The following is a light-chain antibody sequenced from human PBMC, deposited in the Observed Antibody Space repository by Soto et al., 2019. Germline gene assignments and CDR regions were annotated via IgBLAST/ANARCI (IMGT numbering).Light chain of an antibody. J-gene: IGLJ1*01. CDR3: CSYVGATTYV. CDR2: EGI. Sequence: QSVLTQPASASVAPGRSGTVCSTGSGNKIGGYNVVSWYQQHTGTAPKVIIYEGIKRTSGVSNRFSGSISGSTASLIISGLQAEDEADYYCCSYVGATTYVFGTGTKVTVL. V-gene: IGLV2-23*01. CDR1: GNKIGGYNV.